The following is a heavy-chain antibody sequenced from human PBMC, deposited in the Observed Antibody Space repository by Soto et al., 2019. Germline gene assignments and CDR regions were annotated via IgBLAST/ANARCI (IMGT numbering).Heavy chain of an antibody. CDR1: GFSLSTSGVG. J-gene: IGHJ4*02. CDR2: IYWDDDK. CDR3: AHNFVVVPAATEPFDY. Sequence: QITLKESGPTLVKPTQTLTLTCTFSGFSLSTSGVGVGWIRQPPGKALEWLALIYWDDDKRYSPSLKSRLTITKDTSKNQVVLTMTNMVPVDTATYYCAHNFVVVPAATEPFDYWGQGTLVTVSS. D-gene: IGHD2-2*01. V-gene: IGHV2-5*02.